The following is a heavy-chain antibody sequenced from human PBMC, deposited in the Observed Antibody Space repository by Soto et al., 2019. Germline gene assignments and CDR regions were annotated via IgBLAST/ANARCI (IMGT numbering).Heavy chain of an antibody. CDR1: GYRFTSYW. Sequence: GESLKISCKGSGYRFTSYWIGWVRQMPGKGLEWMGIIYPGDSDTRYSPSFQGQVTISADKSISTAYLQWSSLKASDTAMYYCARHKRYCTNGVCYWDYYYYGMDVWGQGTTVTVSS. J-gene: IGHJ6*02. CDR3: ARHKRYCTNGVCYWDYYYYGMDV. D-gene: IGHD2-8*01. CDR2: IYPGDSDT. V-gene: IGHV5-51*01.